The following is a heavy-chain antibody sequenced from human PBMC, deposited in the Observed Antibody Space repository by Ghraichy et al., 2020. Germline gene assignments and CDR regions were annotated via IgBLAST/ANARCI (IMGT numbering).Heavy chain of an antibody. J-gene: IGHJ6*03. Sequence: SETPSLTCTVSGGSISSYYWSWIRQPPGKGLEWIGYIYYSGSTNYNPSLKSPVTISVDTSKNQFSLKLSSLTAADTAVYYCSRGNYAFWSGYTIPHYYHFCSMDVWGKGTTVTVSS. CDR2: IYYSGST. D-gene: IGHD3-3*01. CDR3: SRGNYAFWSGYTIPHYYHFCSMDV. V-gene: IGHV4-59*01. CDR1: GGSISSYY.